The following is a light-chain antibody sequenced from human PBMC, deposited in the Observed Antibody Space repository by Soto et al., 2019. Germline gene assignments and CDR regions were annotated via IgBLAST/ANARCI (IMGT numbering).Light chain of an antibody. CDR3: QQYGSSPRT. CDR1: QSVSSSS. V-gene: IGKV3-20*01. Sequence: EIVLTQSPGTLSLSPGERATLSCMASQSVSSSSLAWYQQKPGQAPRLLIYGASSRATGIPDRFSGSGSGTDFTLTISRLEPEDFAVYYCQQYGSSPRTFGQGTKLEIK. J-gene: IGKJ2*01. CDR2: GAS.